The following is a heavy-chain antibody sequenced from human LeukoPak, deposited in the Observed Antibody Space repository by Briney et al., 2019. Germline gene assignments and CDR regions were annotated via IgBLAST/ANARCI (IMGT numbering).Heavy chain of an antibody. J-gene: IGHJ4*02. CDR2: IYYSGST. D-gene: IGHD3-22*01. CDR1: DGSISSYY. V-gene: IGHV4-59*08. Sequence: PSETLSLTCTVSDGSISSYYWNWIRQPPGKGLEWIGYIYYSGSTNYNPSVKSRVTISVDTSKNQFSLKLSSVTAADTAVYYCARRLGVMNPFDYWGQGTLVTVSS. CDR3: ARRLGVMNPFDY.